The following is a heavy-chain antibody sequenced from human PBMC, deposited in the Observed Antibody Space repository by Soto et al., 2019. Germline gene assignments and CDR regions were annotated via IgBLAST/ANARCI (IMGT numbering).Heavy chain of an antibody. J-gene: IGHJ3*02. CDR1: GFSLSTSGVG. CDR3: AHSDSIVVVPAATAEKDDAFDI. CDR2: IYWDDDK. Sequence: SGPTLVNPTQTLTLTCTFSGFSLSTSGVGVGWIRQPPGKALEWLALIYWDDDKRYSPSLKSRLTITKDTSKNQVVLTMTNMDPVDTATYYCAHSDSIVVVPAATAEKDDAFDIWGQGTMVNVS. V-gene: IGHV2-5*02. D-gene: IGHD2-2*01.